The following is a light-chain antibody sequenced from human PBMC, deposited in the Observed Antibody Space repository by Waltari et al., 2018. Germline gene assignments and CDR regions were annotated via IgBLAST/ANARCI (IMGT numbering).Light chain of an antibody. V-gene: IGLV2-23*02. Sequence: QSALTQPASVSGSPGQSITISCTGTRSAVDSYNLISLYQQHPGKGPKLMIYEVSKRPSGVSNRFSASKSGNTASLTISGLQAEDEADYYCCSYAGSSTFWVFGGGTKLTVL. J-gene: IGLJ3*02. CDR1: RSAVDSYNL. CDR2: EVS. CDR3: CSYAGSSTFWV.